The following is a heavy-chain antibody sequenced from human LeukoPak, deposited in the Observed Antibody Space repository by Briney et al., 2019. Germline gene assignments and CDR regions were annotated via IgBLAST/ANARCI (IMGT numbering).Heavy chain of an antibody. CDR1: GGPISSSL. J-gene: IGHJ2*01. V-gene: IGHV4-59*01. Sequence: SETLSLTCTVSGGPISSSLWSWIRQPPGKGLEWIGHIYYSGSTNYNPSLKSRVTISVDTSKNQFSLKLSSVTAADTAVYSCARRGANSGSYSHFDLWGRGTLVTVSA. D-gene: IGHD1-26*01. CDR3: ARRGANSGSYSHFDL. CDR2: IYYSGST.